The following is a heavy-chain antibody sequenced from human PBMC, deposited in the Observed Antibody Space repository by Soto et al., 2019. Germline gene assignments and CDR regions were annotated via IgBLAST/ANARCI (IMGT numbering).Heavy chain of an antibody. CDR2: IYWDDDK. V-gene: IGHV2-5*02. D-gene: IGHD3-10*01. CDR1: GFSLITSGVG. J-gene: IGHJ4*02. CDR3: AYRRDGSGRFDS. Sequence: QITLKESGPTLVKPTETLTLTCTFSGFSLITSGVGVGWIRQPPGKALEWLALIYWDDDKRYTPSLRSRLTIXQXXSRHPAVLTMPNMAPVDTGTYYCAYRRDGSGRFDSWGQGTLVTVSS.